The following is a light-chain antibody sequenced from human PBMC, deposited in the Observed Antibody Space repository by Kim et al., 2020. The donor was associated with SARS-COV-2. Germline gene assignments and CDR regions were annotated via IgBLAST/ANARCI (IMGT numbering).Light chain of an antibody. Sequence: ERATLSGRASQSVSSNLAWYQQKPGQAPRLLIYGASTRATGIPARFSGSGSGTEFTLTISSLQSEDFAVYYCQQYNNSPFMYTFGQGTKLEI. CDR1: QSVSSN. J-gene: IGKJ2*01. CDR2: GAS. CDR3: QQYNNSPFMYT. V-gene: IGKV3-15*01.